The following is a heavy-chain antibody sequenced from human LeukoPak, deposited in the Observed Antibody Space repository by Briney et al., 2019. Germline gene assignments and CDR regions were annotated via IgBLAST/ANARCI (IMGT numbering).Heavy chain of an antibody. V-gene: IGHV3-33*01. D-gene: IGHD6-19*01. CDR2: ISYNGCNK. CDR1: GFIFSNSG. CDR3: ARGQGTSGGWPAVGRMGYFDY. J-gene: IGHJ4*02. Sequence: GGSLRLSCAASGFIFSNSGMHWVRQAPGKGPEWVGIISYNGCNKYYADSVKGRFTISRDNAKNTVYLQMNSLRVEDTAVYYCARGQGTSGGWPAVGRMGYFDYWGQGTLVTVSS.